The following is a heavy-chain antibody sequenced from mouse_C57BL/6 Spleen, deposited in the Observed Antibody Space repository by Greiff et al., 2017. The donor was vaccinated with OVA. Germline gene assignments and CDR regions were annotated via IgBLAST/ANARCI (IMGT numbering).Heavy chain of an antibody. V-gene: IGHV1-59*01. CDR3: ARIYWIYRHYEFED. CDR1: GYTFTSYW. CDR2: IDPSDGDT. J-gene: IGHJ1*03. Sequence: QVQLQQPGAELVRPGTSVKLSCKASGYTFTSYWMHWVKQRPGQGLEWIGVIDPSDGDTNYNKKFKSKATLTVDQPSSTAYMQLSSLTSEDSAVYYCARIYWIYRHYEFEDWGTGTTVT. D-gene: IGHD2-1*01.